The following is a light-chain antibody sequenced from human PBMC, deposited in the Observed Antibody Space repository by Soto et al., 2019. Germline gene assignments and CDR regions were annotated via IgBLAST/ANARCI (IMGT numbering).Light chain of an antibody. CDR1: QDISNY. CDR3: QQTYTSPPDI. CDR2: AAS. J-gene: IGKJ2*01. Sequence: DIQMTQSPSSLSASVGDRVTITCQASQDISNYLNWYQQKPGKAPKLLIFAASTLQSGVPSRFSGSGSGTDFTLTISSLQPEDFATYYCQQTYTSPPDIFGQGTKLDFK. V-gene: IGKV1-39*01.